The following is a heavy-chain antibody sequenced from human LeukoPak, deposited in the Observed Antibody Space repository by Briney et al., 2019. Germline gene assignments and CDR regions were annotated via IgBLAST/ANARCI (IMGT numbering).Heavy chain of an antibody. CDR3: ARDGGSSGYHDALDI. D-gene: IGHD3-22*01. CDR1: GFTFNSYG. Sequence: GRSLRLSCAASGFTFNSYGMHWVRQAPGRGLEWVALIWYDGRNKYYADSVKGRFTISRDNSKNTLSLQLNSLRDEDTAVYYCARDGGSSGYHDALDIWGQGTMVTVSA. J-gene: IGHJ3*02. CDR2: IWYDGRNK. V-gene: IGHV3-33*01.